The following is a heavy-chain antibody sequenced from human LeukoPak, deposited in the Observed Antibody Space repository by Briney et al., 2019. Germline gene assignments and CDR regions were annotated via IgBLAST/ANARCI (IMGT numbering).Heavy chain of an antibody. CDR3: AKEAEVVSAALYYYYYGMDV. CDR2: ISYDGSNK. Sequence: PGGSLRLSCAASGFTFSSYGMHWVRQAPGKGLEWVAVISYDGSNKYYADSVKGRFTISRDNSKNTLYLQMNSLRAEDTAVYYCAKEAEVVSAALYYYYYGMDVWGQGTTVTVSS. J-gene: IGHJ6*02. V-gene: IGHV3-30*18. D-gene: IGHD2-2*01. CDR1: GFTFSSYG.